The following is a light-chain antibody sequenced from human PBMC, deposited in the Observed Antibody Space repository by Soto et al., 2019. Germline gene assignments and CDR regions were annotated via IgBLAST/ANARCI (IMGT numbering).Light chain of an antibody. CDR3: AAWDDSLNGVV. J-gene: IGLJ2*01. V-gene: IGLV1-44*01. CDR2: SNN. CDR1: SSNIGSNT. Sequence: QPVLTQPPSASGTPGQRVTISCSGSSSNIGSNTVNWYQQLPGTAPNLLIYSNNQRPSGVPDRFSGSKSGTSVPLAISGLQSEDEADYYCAAWDDSLNGVVFGGGTKLTVL.